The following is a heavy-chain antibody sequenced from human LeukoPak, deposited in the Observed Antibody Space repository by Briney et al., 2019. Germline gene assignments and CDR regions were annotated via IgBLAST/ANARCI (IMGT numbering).Heavy chain of an antibody. D-gene: IGHD3-16*01. CDR2: IYFNGDT. CDR1: GASIRSGGFY. Sequence: SETLSLTCSVSGASIRSGGFYWSWLRQHPRRGPEWIGYIYFNGDTYYNPSLKSRVTISVDTSQNRFSLRVHSVTAADTAVYFCARARLRSEDFSTPYYFDFWGRGTLVTVSS. V-gene: IGHV4-31*03. J-gene: IGHJ4*02. CDR3: ARARLRSEDFSTPYYFDF.